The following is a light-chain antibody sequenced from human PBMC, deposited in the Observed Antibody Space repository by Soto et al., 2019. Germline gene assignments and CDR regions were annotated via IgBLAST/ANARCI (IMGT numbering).Light chain of an antibody. Sequence: QSALTQPASVSGSPGQSITISCTGTSSDIGGYNYVSWYQQYPGKAPKLMIYDVNSRPSGVSNRFSGSKSGNTASLTISGLQAEDEADYYCSSYTSSSTLVFGGGTKVTVL. CDR2: DVN. V-gene: IGLV2-14*01. CDR3: SSYTSSSTLV. J-gene: IGLJ2*01. CDR1: SSDIGGYNY.